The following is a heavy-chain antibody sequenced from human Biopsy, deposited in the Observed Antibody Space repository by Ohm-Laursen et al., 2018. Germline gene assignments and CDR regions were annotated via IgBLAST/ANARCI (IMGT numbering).Heavy chain of an antibody. J-gene: IGHJ6*02. D-gene: IGHD2-2*01. V-gene: IGHV4-59*01. CDR1: GASIEDYY. CDR2: INYRGNT. CDR3: ARDKITYCTSTSCDYFGMDV. Sequence: PGTLSLTWTVSGASIEDYYWTWIRQAPGKTLEWIASINYRGNTNYNPSLKSRVTMSAHTSTNQFSLKLTSVTAADTAVYYCARDKITYCTSTSCDYFGMDVWGQGTTVTVSS.